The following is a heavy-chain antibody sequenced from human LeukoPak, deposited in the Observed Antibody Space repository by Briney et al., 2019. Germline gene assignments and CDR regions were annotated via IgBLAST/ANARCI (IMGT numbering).Heavy chain of an antibody. D-gene: IGHD2-15*01. V-gene: IGHV5-51*01. CDR2: IYPGDSDS. Sequence: GESLKISCKGSGYRFTDYWIGWVRQVPGKGLEWMGIIYPGDSDSRFSPSFQGQVTISADKSINTAYLQWSRLEASDTAMYYCARHRGFDGNYDYWGQGTLVTVSS. J-gene: IGHJ4*02. CDR1: GYRFTDYW. CDR3: ARHRGFDGNYDY.